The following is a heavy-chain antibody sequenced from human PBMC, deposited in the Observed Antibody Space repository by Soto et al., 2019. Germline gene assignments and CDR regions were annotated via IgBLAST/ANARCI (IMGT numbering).Heavy chain of an antibody. Sequence: GESVKISCTTSGYTFTTYWVGWVRQRPGEGLEWMGIIYPSDSDTRYSPSFQGHVMFSVDKSLETAYLEWSSLKTSDTAVYFCARRAGVMVPFDYWGQGTQVTVSS. CDR3: ARRAGVMVPFDY. CDR1: GYTFTTYW. CDR2: IYPSDSDT. J-gene: IGHJ4*02. D-gene: IGHD3-16*01. V-gene: IGHV5-51*01.